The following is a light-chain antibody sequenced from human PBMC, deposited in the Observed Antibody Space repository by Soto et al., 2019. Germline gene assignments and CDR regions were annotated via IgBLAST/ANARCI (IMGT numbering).Light chain of an antibody. J-gene: IGLJ1*01. CDR2: DVS. CDR1: SSDVGGYNY. V-gene: IGLV2-14*01. Sequence: QSVLTQPASVSGSPGQSITISCTGTSSDVGGYNYVSWYQQHPGKAPKLMIYDVSNRPSGVPDRFSGSKSGNTASLTISGLQAEDEADYYCCPCAGRDTLYVFGSGTKVTVL. CDR3: CPCAGRDTLYV.